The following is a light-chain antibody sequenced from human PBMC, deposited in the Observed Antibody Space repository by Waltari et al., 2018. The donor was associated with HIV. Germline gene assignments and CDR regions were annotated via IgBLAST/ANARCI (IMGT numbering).Light chain of an antibody. CDR2: RND. V-gene: IGLV1-47*01. CDR3: AAWDSSLSGLKWV. CDR1: ASNIGSNY. J-gene: IGLJ3*02. Sequence: QSVLTQSPSASGTPGQRVTIPCSGSASNIGSNYVYCYQQPPGTAPKPLIHRNDQRPSGVPDRFPGSKSGSSASLAVSGLRSEDEADYYCAAWDSSLSGLKWVFGGGTKLTVL.